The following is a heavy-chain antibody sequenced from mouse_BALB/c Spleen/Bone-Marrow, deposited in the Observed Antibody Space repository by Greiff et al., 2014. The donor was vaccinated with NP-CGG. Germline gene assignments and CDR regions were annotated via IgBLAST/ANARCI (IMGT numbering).Heavy chain of an antibody. V-gene: IGHV1-9*01. CDR3: ARRLLYYFDY. D-gene: IGHD1-2*01. CDR1: GYTFSSYW. J-gene: IGHJ2*01. CDR2: ILSGSGNT. Sequence: VQLQQSGAELMKPGASVKISCKATGYTFSSYWIERVKQRPGHGLEWIGEILSGSGNTNYNENFKGKAAFTADTSSNTAYMQLSSLTSEDSAVYYCARRLLYYFDYWGQGTTLTVSS.